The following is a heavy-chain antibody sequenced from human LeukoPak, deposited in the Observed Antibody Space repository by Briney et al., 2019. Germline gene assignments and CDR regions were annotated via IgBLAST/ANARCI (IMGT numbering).Heavy chain of an antibody. J-gene: IGHJ4*02. CDR3: ARDGITGTTDFDY. V-gene: IGHV3-21*01. CDR1: GFTFSSYS. Sequence: GGSLRLSCAASGFTFSSYSTNWVRQAPGKGLEWVSSISSSSSYIYYADSVKGRFTISRDNAKNSLYLQMNSLRAEDTAVYYCARDGITGTTDFDYWGQGTLVTVSS. CDR2: ISSSSSYI. D-gene: IGHD1-20*01.